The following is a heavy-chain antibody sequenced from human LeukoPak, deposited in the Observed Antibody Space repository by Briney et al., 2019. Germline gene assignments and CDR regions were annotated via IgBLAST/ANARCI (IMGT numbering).Heavy chain of an antibody. CDR2: LSGGSGST. J-gene: IGHJ5*02. Sequence: GGSLTLSCAASGVTFISYAMSWVRQAPGKGLEWVSALSGGSGSTYYADSVKGRFTISRDNSKNMLYLQMNSLRAEDTAVYYCAKNPGVIVVPAADNWFDPWGQGTLVTVSS. V-gene: IGHV3-23*01. D-gene: IGHD2-2*01. CDR1: GVTFISYA. CDR3: AKNPGVIVVPAADNWFDP.